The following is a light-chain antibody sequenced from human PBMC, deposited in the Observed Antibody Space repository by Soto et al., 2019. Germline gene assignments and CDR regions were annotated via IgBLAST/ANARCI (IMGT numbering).Light chain of an antibody. V-gene: IGLV2-14*01. J-gene: IGLJ1*01. Sequence: QSVLTQPASVSGSPGQSITISCTGTSGDVGGYNYVSWYQQHPGKAPKLMIYEVSNRPSGVSNRFSGSKSGNTASLTISGLQAEDEADYYCSSYTSSSTSYVFGPGTKVTVL. CDR3: SSYTSSSTSYV. CDR2: EVS. CDR1: SGDVGGYNY.